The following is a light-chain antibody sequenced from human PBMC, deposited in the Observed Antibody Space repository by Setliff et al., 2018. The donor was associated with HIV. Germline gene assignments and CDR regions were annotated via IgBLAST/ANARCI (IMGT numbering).Light chain of an antibody. J-gene: IGLJ1*01. CDR3: CSYAGSGPV. Sequence: QSALTQPASVSASPGRSITLSRTGTRRDVGGYNYVSWYQQHPDKAPKLMVYDVKNRPSGVSDRFAGSKSGNTASLTISGRQAEDEADYYCCSYAGSGPVFGAGTKVTVL. CDR1: RRDVGGYNY. CDR2: DVK. V-gene: IGLV2-23*02.